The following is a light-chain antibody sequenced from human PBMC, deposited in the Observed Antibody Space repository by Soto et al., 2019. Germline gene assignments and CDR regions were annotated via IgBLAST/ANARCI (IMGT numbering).Light chain of an antibody. CDR3: QQYHDWPLT. Sequence: EIVMTQSPVTLSVSPGERATLSCRSSQGVRSSLAWYQQKVGQTPRLLIYGASTRATGIPARFSGSGSGTEFTLTISSLQSEDFAVYYCQQYHDWPLTFGGGTKVEIK. V-gene: IGKV3-15*01. J-gene: IGKJ4*01. CDR1: QGVRSS. CDR2: GAS.